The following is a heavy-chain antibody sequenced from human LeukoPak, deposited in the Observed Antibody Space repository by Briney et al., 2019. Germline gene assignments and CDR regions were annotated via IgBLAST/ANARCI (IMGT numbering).Heavy chain of an antibody. D-gene: IGHD3-22*01. CDR1: GFTFSSYG. V-gene: IGHV3-30*03. Sequence: GRSLRLSCAASGFTFSSYGMHWVRQAPGKGLEWVAVISYDGSNKYYADSVKGRFTISRDNSKNTLYLQMNSLRAEDTAVYYCASSYTMILEPPSFDYWGQGTLVTVSS. CDR2: ISYDGSNK. J-gene: IGHJ4*02. CDR3: ASSYTMILEPPSFDY.